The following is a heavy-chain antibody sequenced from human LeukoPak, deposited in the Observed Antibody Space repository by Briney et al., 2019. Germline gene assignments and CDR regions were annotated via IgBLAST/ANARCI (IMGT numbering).Heavy chain of an antibody. Sequence: GGSLRLSCAASGITFSTYTMYWVRHPPGKRLEWVSIIGSSGGGIHYADSVKGRFTISRDNSKSALYLQMNSLRVEDTAVYYCAIDPNWGTHSWGQGVLVTVSS. V-gene: IGHV3-23*01. CDR2: IGSSGGGI. CDR1: GITFSTYT. D-gene: IGHD7-27*01. J-gene: IGHJ4*02. CDR3: AIDPNWGTHS.